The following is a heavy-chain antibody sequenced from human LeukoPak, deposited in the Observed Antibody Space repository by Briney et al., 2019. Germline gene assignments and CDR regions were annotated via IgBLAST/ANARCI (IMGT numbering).Heavy chain of an antibody. CDR2: IDESGST. J-gene: IGHJ4*02. CDR1: GGSISKSSFY. D-gene: IGHD5-24*01. Sequence: SETLSLTCTVSGGSISKSSFYWAWIRQPPGRGPEWIGSIDESGSTYYNPSLKSRLTISVDTSKNQFSLRLRFVTAADTAVYYCAKIGMATLFDYWGQGILFTVSS. CDR3: AKIGMATLFDY. V-gene: IGHV4-39*01.